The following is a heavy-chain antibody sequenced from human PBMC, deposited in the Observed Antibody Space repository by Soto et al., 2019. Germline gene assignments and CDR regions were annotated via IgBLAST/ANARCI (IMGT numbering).Heavy chain of an antibody. V-gene: IGHV3-15*01. CDR2: IKREADGGST. CDR3: TTRIVVEEADSREFDD. J-gene: IGHJ4*02. CDR1: GFTFSNTW. D-gene: IGHD2-15*01. Sequence: EVQLVESGGNLVKPGGSLRLSCAASGFTFSNTWMSWVRQAPGKGLEWVGRIKREADGGSTNYAAPVKGRFTISREDSKNTLYLQMSSLKTEDTAVYYCTTRIVVEEADSREFDDWGQGTLVTVSS.